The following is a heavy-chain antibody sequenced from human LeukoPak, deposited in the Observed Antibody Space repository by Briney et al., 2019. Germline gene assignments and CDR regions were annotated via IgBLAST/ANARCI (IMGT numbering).Heavy chain of an antibody. V-gene: IGHV3-48*01. CDR2: ISSSSSTI. J-gene: IGHJ4*02. Sequence: GGSLRLSCAASGFTFSSYSMNWVRQAPGKGLEWVSYISSSSSTIYYADSVKGRFTISRDNSKNTLYLQMHSLRAEDTAVFYCAKGHGSTWYDGLYYFDYWGQGTLVTVSS. D-gene: IGHD6-13*01. CDR1: GFTFSSYS. CDR3: AKGHGSTWYDGLYYFDY.